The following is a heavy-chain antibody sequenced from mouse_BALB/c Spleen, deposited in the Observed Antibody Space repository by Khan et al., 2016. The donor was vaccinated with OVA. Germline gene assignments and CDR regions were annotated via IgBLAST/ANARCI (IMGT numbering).Heavy chain of an antibody. Sequence: QVQLQQSGAELARPGASVKLSCKASGYTFTDFYINWVKQRPGQDLEWIGDIYPGSGNTYYNEKFKGKATLTADKSSSTAYMQLSSLTSEDSAVYFCARSGTGSFAYWGQGTLVTVSA. CDR1: GYTFTDFY. D-gene: IGHD4-1*01. CDR2: IYPGSGNT. V-gene: IGHV1-77*01. J-gene: IGHJ3*01. CDR3: ARSGTGSFAY.